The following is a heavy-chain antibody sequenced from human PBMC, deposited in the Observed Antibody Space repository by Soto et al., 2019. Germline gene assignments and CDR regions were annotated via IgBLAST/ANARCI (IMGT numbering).Heavy chain of an antibody. J-gene: IGHJ6*02. Sequence: PPETLSLTCSVSSDSMNSGGYYWSWIRQHPGKGLEWIGYIYSNGDTHYNPSLKSRVTISVDTSKNQFSLNLTSVTGADTAVYYCARRGGSSSGYYYYAFDVWGQGTKVT. D-gene: IGHD6-6*01. CDR3: ARRGGSSSGYYYYAFDV. V-gene: IGHV4-31*03. CDR2: IYSNGDT. CDR1: SDSMNSGGYY.